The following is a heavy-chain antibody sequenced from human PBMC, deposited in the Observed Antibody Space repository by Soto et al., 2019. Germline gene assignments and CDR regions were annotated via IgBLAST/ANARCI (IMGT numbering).Heavy chain of an antibody. J-gene: IGHJ4*02. CDR1: GYTLTELS. Sequence: GASVKVSCKVSGYTLTELSMHWVRQAPGKGLEWMGGFDPEDGETIYAQKFQGRVTMTEDTSTDTAYMELSSLRSEDTAVYYCATPRDSCYDSRAFDYWGQGTLVTVSS. V-gene: IGHV1-24*01. CDR3: ATPRDSCYDSRAFDY. CDR2: FDPEDGET. D-gene: IGHD3-22*01.